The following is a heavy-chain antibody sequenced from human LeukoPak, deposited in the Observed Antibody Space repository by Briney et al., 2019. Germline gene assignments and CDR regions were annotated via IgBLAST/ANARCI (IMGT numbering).Heavy chain of an antibody. CDR1: GFTFSSYA. Sequence: GGSLRLSCAASGFTFSSYAMSWVRQAPGKGLEWVSAISGSGGSTYYADSVEGRFTISRDNSKNTLYLQTNSLRAEDTAVYYCAKDHGRQQLVQNFDYWGQGTLVTVSS. CDR3: AKDHGRQQLVQNFDY. D-gene: IGHD6-13*01. CDR2: ISGSGGST. J-gene: IGHJ4*02. V-gene: IGHV3-23*01.